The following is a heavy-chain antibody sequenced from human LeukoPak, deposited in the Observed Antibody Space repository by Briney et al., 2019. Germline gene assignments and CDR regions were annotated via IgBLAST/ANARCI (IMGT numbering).Heavy chain of an antibody. V-gene: IGHV3-23*01. CDR1: GFIFGVYA. CDR2: ISGSGGST. D-gene: IGHD5-24*01. CDR3: AKGRDGYRTYFFDY. Sequence: SGGSLRLSCAASGFIFGVYAMSWVRQAPGKGLEWVSGISGSGGSTYYADSVKGRFTISRDNSKNTLYLQMNSLRAEDTAVYYCAKGRDGYRTYFFDYWGQGTLVTVSS. J-gene: IGHJ4*02.